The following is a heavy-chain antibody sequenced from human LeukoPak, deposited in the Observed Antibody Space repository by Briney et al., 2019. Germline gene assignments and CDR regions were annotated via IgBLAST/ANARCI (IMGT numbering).Heavy chain of an antibody. J-gene: IGHJ4*02. CDR1: GFTFSSYA. CDR3: AKGYYYDSSGFDY. Sequence: GGSLRLSCAASGFTFSSYAMSWVRQAPGKGLEWVSAINGSGGSTYYADSVKGRFTISRDNSKNTLYLQMNSLRAEDTAVYYCAKGYYYDSSGFDYWGQGTLVTVSS. V-gene: IGHV3-23*01. D-gene: IGHD3-22*01. CDR2: INGSGGST.